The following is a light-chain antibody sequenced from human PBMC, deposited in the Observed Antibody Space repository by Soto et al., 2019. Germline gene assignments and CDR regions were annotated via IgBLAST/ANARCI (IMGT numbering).Light chain of an antibody. J-gene: IGKJ4*01. CDR2: GAS. CDR3: QQYDNWPPLT. V-gene: IGKV3D-15*01. Sequence: EIVMTQSPATLSVSPGERATLSCRASQSVSTNLAWYQQKPGQAPRLLIFGASTSATGIPAMFSGSGSGTEFTLTLSSLQSEDFAVYYCQQYDNWPPLTFGGGTKVEIK. CDR1: QSVSTN.